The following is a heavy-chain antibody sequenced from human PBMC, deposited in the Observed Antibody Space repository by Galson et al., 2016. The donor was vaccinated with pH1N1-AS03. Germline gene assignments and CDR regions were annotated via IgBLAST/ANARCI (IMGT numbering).Heavy chain of an antibody. V-gene: IGHV1-69*13. CDR3: ATDHYETSDFRGAWDY. D-gene: IGHD3-22*01. CDR1: GGNFRTHP. J-gene: IGHJ4*02. CDR2: IMPVFGPA. Sequence: SVKVSCKASGGNFRTHPISWVRQAPGQGLEWMGGIMPVFGPAKYAQKFRGRVTISADESTSTAYMELNNLRPEDTAVYYCATDHYETSDFRGAWDYWGQGTPVTVSS.